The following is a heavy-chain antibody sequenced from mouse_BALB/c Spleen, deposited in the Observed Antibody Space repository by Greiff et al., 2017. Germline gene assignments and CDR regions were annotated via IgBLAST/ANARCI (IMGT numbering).Heavy chain of an antibody. CDR1: GYTFTDYA. J-gene: IGHJ1*01. V-gene: IGHV1S137*01. CDR3: ARKGPYYGSSYYWYFDV. D-gene: IGHD1-1*01. Sequence: QVQLQQSGAELVRPGVSVKISCKGSGYTFTDYAMHWVKQSHAKSLEWIGVISTYYGDASYNQKFKGKATMTVDKSSSTAYMELARLTSEDSAIYYCARKGPYYGSSYYWYFDVWGAGTTVTVSS. CDR2: ISTYYGDA.